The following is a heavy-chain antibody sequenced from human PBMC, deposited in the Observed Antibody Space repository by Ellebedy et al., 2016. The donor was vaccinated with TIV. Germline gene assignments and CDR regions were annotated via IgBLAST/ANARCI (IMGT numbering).Heavy chain of an antibody. CDR2: IYYSGST. CDR3: ARHLGWLLNGDAFDI. CDR1: GGSISSSSYY. J-gene: IGHJ3*02. V-gene: IGHV4-39*01. Sequence: MPSETLSLTCTVSGGSISSSSYYWGWIRQPPGKGLEWIGSIYYSGSTYYNPSLKSRVTISVDTSKNQFSLKLSSVTAADTAVYYCARHLGWLLNGDAFDIWGQGTMVTVSS. D-gene: IGHD3-3*01.